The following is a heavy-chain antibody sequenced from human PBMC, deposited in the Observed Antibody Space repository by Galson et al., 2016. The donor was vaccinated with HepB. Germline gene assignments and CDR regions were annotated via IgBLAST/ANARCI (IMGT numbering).Heavy chain of an antibody. CDR1: GFTFSSYA. V-gene: IGHV3-23*01. CDR2: ISANGHRT. Sequence: SLRLSCAASGFTFSSYAMNWVRQAPGKGLEWVSEISANGHRTYYASSVKGRFTVSRDNYENTLYLQMDRLRAEDTAVYYCAKEQGTDEGWFGESDHWGQGTLLTVSS. CDR3: AKEQGTDEGWFGESDH. J-gene: IGHJ4*02. D-gene: IGHD3-10*01.